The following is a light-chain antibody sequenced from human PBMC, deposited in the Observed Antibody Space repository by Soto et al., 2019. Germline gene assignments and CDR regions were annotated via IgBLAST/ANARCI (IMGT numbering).Light chain of an antibody. CDR1: QSMSSY. CDR3: QQSYSTPPIP. Sequence: DIQMTQSPSSLSASVGDRVTITCRASQSMSSYLNWYQQKPGRAPKLLIYAASSLQSGVPSRFSGSGSGTDFTLTISSLQPEDFATYYCQQSYSTPPIPFGQGARLEIK. V-gene: IGKV1-39*01. CDR2: AAS. J-gene: IGKJ5*01.